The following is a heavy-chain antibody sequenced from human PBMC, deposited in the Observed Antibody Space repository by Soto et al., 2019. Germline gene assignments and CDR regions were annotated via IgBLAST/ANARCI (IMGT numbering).Heavy chain of an antibody. V-gene: IGHV1-69*19. CDR3: ATGRIVVVGSRAYYGMDV. CDR2: ITPVFRIV. J-gene: IGHJ6*02. D-gene: IGHD3-22*01. Sequence: QLQLAQSGADVKKAGSAVKVSCKASGGTLSNSAFSWVRQAPGQGLEGMGGITPVFRIVNYAQKFQDRVTITADESTSTAYMELRRLRSEDTAVYFCATGRIVVVGSRAYYGMDVWGQGTTVTV. CDR1: GGTLSNSA.